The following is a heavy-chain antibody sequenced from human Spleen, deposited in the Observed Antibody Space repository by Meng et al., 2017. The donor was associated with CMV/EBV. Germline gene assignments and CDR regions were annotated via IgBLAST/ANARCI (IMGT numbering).Heavy chain of an antibody. CDR3: ARVDSNHFDY. CDR2: INHSGST. V-gene: IGHV4-34*01. CDR1: SGSFSGYY. J-gene: IGHJ4*02. Sequence: SETLSLTCAVYSGSFSGYYWSWIRQPPGKGLEWIGEINHSGSTNYNPSLKSRVTISVDTSKNQFSLNLSSVAAADTAVYYCARVDSNHFDYWGQGTLVTVSS. D-gene: IGHD4-11*01.